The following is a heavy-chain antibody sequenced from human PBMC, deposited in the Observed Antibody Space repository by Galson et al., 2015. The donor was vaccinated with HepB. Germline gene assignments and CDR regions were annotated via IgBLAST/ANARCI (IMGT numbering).Heavy chain of an antibody. D-gene: IGHD2-2*02. J-gene: IGHJ6*02. Sequence: SVKVSCKASGYTFTGYYMHWVRQAPGQGLEWMGWINPNSGGTNYAQEFQGWVTMTRDTSISTAYMELSRLRSDDTAVYYCARDGGYCSSTSCYRGGMDVWGQGTTVTVSS. CDR1: GYTFTGYY. V-gene: IGHV1-2*04. CDR3: ARDGGYCSSTSCYRGGMDV. CDR2: INPNSGGT.